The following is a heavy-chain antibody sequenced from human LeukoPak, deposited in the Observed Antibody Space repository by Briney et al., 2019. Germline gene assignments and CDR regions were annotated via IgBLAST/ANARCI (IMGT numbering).Heavy chain of an antibody. CDR2: ISSSSSYI. V-gene: IGHV3-21*01. J-gene: IGHJ6*02. CDR1: GFTFSSYS. CDR3: AGVSNYYYYGMDV. D-gene: IGHD4-11*01. Sequence: GGSLRLSCAASGFTFSSYSMNWVRQAPGKGLEWVSSISSSSSYIYYADSVKGRFTISRDNAKNSLYLQMNSLRAEDTAVYCCAGVSNYYYYGMDVWGQGTTVTVSS.